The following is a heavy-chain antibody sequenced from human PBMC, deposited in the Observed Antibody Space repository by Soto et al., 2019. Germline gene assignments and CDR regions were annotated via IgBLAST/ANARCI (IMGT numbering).Heavy chain of an antibody. CDR2: IRNDIYDETT. CDR3: TRGRDGYNPYYFLY. D-gene: IGHD5-12*01. CDR1: GFTFGDYA. J-gene: IGHJ4*02. V-gene: IGHV3-49*04. Sequence: PLSLSCPASGFTFGDYAINWVRQVPGKGLEWLGFIRNDIYDETTEYAASVKGRIIISRDDSKSMAYLQMDSLKTEDTGVYYCTRGRDGYNPYYFLYWGQGAQVTVSS.